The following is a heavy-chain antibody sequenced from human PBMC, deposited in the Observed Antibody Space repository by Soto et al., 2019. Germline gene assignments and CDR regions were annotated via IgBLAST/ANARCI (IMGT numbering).Heavy chain of an antibody. V-gene: IGHV1-18*01. CDR1: GYTFTSYG. D-gene: IGHD5-18*01. CDR2: ISAYNGNT. Sequence: GASVKVSCTASGYTFTSYGISWVRQAPGQGLDGMGWISAYNGNTNYAQKLQGRVTMTTDTSTSTAYMELRSLRSADTAVYYCARLKSVDTAMVDVIRGHNWFDPWGQGTLVTVSS. CDR3: ARLKSVDTAMVDVIRGHNWFDP. J-gene: IGHJ5*02.